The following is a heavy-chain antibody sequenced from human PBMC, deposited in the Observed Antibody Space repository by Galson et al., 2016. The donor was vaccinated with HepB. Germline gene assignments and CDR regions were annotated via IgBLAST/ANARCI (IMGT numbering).Heavy chain of an antibody. CDR3: AARPAVSPIAPYDF. CDR2: ISGSATST. V-gene: IGHV3-23*01. CDR1: GFTFSSHA. J-gene: IGHJ4*02. D-gene: IGHD2-15*01. Sequence: SLRLSCAASGFTFSSHAMSWVRQAPGKGPEWVSVISGSATSTYYADSVKGRFTILRDDSKNPLFLHMNSLRAEDTAVHYCAARPAVSPIAPYDFWGQGALLTVSS.